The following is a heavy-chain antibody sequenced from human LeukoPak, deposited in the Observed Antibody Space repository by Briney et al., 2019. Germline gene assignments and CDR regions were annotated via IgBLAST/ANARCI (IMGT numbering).Heavy chain of an antibody. CDR2: FDPEDGET. V-gene: IGHV1-24*01. J-gene: IGHJ2*01. CDR3: AREDYYDSSGYTYFDL. Sequence: ASVKVSCKVSGYTLTELSMHWVRQAPGKGLEWMGGFDPEDGETIYAQKFQGRVTMTEDTSTDTAYMELSSLRSEDTAVYYCAREDYYDSSGYTYFDLWGRGTLVTVSS. D-gene: IGHD3-22*01. CDR1: GYTLTELS.